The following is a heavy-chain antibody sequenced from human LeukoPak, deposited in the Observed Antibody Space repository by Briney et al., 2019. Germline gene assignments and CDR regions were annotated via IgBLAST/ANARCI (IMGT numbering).Heavy chain of an antibody. V-gene: IGHV4-39*01. CDR2: IYYSGST. J-gene: IGHJ4*02. CDR1: GGSISSGSYY. CDR3: ARQVKSAPCDY. Sequence: PSETLSLTCTVSGGSISSGSYYWGWIRQPPGKGLEWIGSIYYSGSTYYNPSLKSRVTISVDTSKNQFSLKLSSVTAADTAVYYCARQVKSAPCDYWGQGTLVTVSS.